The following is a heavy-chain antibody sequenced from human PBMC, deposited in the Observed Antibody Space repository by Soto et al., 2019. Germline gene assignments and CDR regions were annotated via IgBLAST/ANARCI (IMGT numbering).Heavy chain of an antibody. D-gene: IGHD3-10*01. CDR1: GYTFTSYD. CDR3: ARGVVGVLWFGELASYYYYMDV. CDR2: MNPNSGNT. J-gene: IGHJ6*03. V-gene: IGHV1-8*01. Sequence: ASVKVSCKASGYTFTSYDINWVRQATGQGLEWMGWMNPNSGNTGYAQKFQGRVTMTRNTSISTAYMELSSLRSEDTAVYYCARGVVGVLWFGELASYYYYMDVWGKGTTVTVSS.